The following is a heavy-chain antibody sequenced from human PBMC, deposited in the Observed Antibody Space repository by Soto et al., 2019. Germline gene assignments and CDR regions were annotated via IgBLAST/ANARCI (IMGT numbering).Heavy chain of an antibody. J-gene: IGHJ6*02. CDR2: ISYDGSNK. D-gene: IGHD3-10*01. Sequence: QVQLVESGGGVVQPGRSLRLSCAASGFTFSSYGMHWVRQAPGKGLEWVAVISYDGSNKYYADSVKGRFTISRDNSKNALYLQMTSLRAEDTAVYYCAKAREGMVRGVILSYYGMDVWGQGTTVTVSS. CDR3: AKAREGMVRGVILSYYGMDV. V-gene: IGHV3-30*18. CDR1: GFTFSSYG.